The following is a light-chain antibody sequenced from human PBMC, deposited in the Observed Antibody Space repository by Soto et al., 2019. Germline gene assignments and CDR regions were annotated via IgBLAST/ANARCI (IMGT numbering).Light chain of an antibody. CDR3: QQTYSTPRGA. CDR1: ESIRNN. J-gene: IGKJ1*01. Sequence: DIQMTQSPSSLSASVGDRVTITCRASESIRNNLNWYQQKPGKAPKLLIYAASTLQSGVPSRFSGGGSGTEFTLTIGSLQPEDCTTYSCQQTYSTPRGAFGQGTPGAFK. V-gene: IGKV1-39*01. CDR2: AAS.